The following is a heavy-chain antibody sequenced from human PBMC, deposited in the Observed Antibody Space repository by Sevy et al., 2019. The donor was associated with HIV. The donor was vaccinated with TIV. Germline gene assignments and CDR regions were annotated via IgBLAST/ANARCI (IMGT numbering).Heavy chain of an antibody. CDR1: RFSFSSYW. CDR2: IKKDGSEK. CDR3: ARGHYGMDV. V-gene: IGHV3-7*01. J-gene: IGHJ6*02. Sequence: GGSLRLSCVASRFSFSSYWMTWVRQAPGKGLEWVSSIKKDGSEKYYVDSVKARFTISRDNAKNSLSLQMKSLRGEDTAVYFCARGHYGMDVWGQGTTVTVSS.